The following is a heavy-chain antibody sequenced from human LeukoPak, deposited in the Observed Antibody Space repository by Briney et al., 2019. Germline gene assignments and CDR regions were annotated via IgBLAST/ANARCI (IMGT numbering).Heavy chain of an antibody. D-gene: IGHD6-19*01. J-gene: IGHJ4*02. Sequence: PSETLSLTCAVYGGSFSGYYWSWIRQPPGKWLEWIGEINHSGSTNYNPSLKSRVTISVDTSKNQFSLKLSSVTAADTAVYYCARAAEGLVLYFWGQGTLVTVSS. CDR1: GGSFSGYY. CDR3: ARAAEGLVLYF. CDR2: INHSGST. V-gene: IGHV4-34*01.